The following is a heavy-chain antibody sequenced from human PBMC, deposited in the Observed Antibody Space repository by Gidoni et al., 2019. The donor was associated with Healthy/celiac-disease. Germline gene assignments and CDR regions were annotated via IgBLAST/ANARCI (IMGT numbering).Heavy chain of an antibody. CDR3: ARDRGQLEYYYYYGMDV. D-gene: IGHD6-6*01. J-gene: IGHJ6*02. Sequence: EVQLVESGGGLVKPGGSLRLSCAASGFTFSSYSMNWVRQAPGKGLEWVSSISSSSSYIYYADSVKGRFTISRDNAKNSLYLQMNSLRAEDTAVYYCARDRGQLEYYYYYGMDVWGQGTTVTVSS. CDR2: ISSSSSYI. CDR1: GFTFSSYS. V-gene: IGHV3-21*01.